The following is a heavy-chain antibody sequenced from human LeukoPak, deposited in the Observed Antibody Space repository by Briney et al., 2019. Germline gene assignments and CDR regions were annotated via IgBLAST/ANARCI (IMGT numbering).Heavy chain of an antibody. CDR3: ARRRGYSYGYD. Sequence: SETLSLTCAVYGGSFSGYYWSWIHQPPGKGLEWIGEINHSGSTNYNPSLKSRVTISVDTSKNQFSLKLSSVTAADTAVYYCARRRGYSYGYDWGQGTLVTVSS. CDR2: INHSGST. D-gene: IGHD5-18*01. V-gene: IGHV4-34*01. J-gene: IGHJ4*02. CDR1: GGSFSGYY.